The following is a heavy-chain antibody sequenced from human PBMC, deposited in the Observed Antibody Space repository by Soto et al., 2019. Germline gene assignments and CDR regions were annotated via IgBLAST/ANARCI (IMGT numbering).Heavy chain of an antibody. D-gene: IGHD6-13*01. V-gene: IGHV3-64D*08. Sequence: GGSLRLSCSASGFTFSSYAMHWVRQAPGKGLEYVSAISSNGGSTYYADSVKGRFTISRDNSKNTLYLQMSSLRAEDTAVYYCVKDSLFRSVGYSSSWYAGGELDYWGQGTLVTVSS. CDR2: ISSNGGST. J-gene: IGHJ4*02. CDR1: GFTFSSYA. CDR3: VKDSLFRSVGYSSSWYAGGELDY.